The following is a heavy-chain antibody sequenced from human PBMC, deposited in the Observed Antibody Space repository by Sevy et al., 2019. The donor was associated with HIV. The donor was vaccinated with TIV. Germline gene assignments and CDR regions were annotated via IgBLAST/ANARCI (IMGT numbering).Heavy chain of an antibody. J-gene: IGHJ3*02. Sequence: GESLKISCKGSGYSFTSYWIGWVRQMPGKGLEWMGIIYPGDSDTRDSPSFQGQVTISADKSISTAYLQWSSLKASDTAMYYCARHISHTLVWGVGSAFDIWGQGTMVTVSS. V-gene: IGHV5-51*01. D-gene: IGHD3-10*01. CDR2: IYPGDSDT. CDR3: ARHISHTLVWGVGSAFDI. CDR1: GYSFTSYW.